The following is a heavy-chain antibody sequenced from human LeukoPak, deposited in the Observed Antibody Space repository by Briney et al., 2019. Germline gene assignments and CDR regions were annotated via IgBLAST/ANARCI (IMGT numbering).Heavy chain of an antibody. CDR3: ARGAHRIAVARRLDY. CDR1: GFTFSSYE. V-gene: IGHV3-33*08. J-gene: IGHJ4*02. CDR2: IWYDGSNK. D-gene: IGHD6-19*01. Sequence: GGSLRLSCAASGFTFSSYEMNWVRQAPGKGLEWVAVIWYDGSNKYYADSVKGRFTISRDNSKNTLYLQMNSLRAEDTAVYYCARGAHRIAVARRLDYWGQGTLVTVSS.